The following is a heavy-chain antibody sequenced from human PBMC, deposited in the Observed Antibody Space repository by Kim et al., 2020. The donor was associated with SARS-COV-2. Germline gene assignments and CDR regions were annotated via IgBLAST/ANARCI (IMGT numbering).Heavy chain of an antibody. V-gene: IGHV4-59*01. D-gene: IGHD2-2*02. Sequence: SETLSLTCSVSGASIKNFYWSWIRQPPGKGLEWIGYIFPGNTNSNPSLRSRVTFSMDTTNNQFSLRLNSVTAADTAVHYCAKLATGYTARAFRPEWYFDSWGLGTLVTVSS. CDR3: AKLATGYTARAFRPEWYFDS. CDR2: IFPGNT. CDR1: GASIKNFY. J-gene: IGHJ4*02.